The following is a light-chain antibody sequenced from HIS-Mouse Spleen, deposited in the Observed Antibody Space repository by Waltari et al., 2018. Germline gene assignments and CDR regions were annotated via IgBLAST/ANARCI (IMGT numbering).Light chain of an antibody. Sequence: QSALTQPASVSGSPGQSITISCTGTSSDVGGYNYVSWYQQQPGKAPKLMIYEVSNRPSGVSNRFSGSKSGNTASLTISGLQAEDEADYYCSSYTSSSPYVVFGGGTKLTVL. J-gene: IGLJ2*01. CDR2: EVS. CDR1: SSDVGGYNY. CDR3: SSYTSSSPYVV. V-gene: IGLV2-14*01.